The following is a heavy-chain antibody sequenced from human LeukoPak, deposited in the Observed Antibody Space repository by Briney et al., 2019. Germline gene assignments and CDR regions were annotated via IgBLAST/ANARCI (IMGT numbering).Heavy chain of an antibody. CDR1: GFTFSSYA. Sequence: GGSLRLSCAASGFTFSSYAMSWVRQAPGKGLEWVSAISGSGGSTYYADSVKGRFTISRDNSKNTLYLQMNSLRAEDTAVYYCAKDSVRYDILTGYYPGYYFDYWGLGTLVTVSS. D-gene: IGHD3-9*01. J-gene: IGHJ4*02. V-gene: IGHV3-23*01. CDR3: AKDSVRYDILTGYYPGYYFDY. CDR2: ISGSGGST.